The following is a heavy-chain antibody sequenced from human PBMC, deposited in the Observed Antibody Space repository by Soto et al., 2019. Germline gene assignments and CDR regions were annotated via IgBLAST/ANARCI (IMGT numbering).Heavy chain of an antibody. CDR3: ASLPGYSSGWNRGGY. CDR1: GGTFSSYT. J-gene: IGHJ4*02. CDR2: IIPILGIA. D-gene: IGHD6-19*01. Sequence: VSCKASGGTFSSYTISWVRQAPGQGLEWMGRIIPILGIANYAQKFQGRVTITADKSTSTAYMELSSLRSEDTAVYYCASLPGYSSGWNRGGYWGQGTLVTVSS. V-gene: IGHV1-69*02.